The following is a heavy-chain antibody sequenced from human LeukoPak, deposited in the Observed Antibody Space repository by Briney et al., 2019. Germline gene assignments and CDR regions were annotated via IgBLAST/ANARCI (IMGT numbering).Heavy chain of an antibody. CDR1: GFTVSTKY. V-gene: IGHV3-53*01. CDR2: LYSGSDA. D-gene: IGHD3-10*01. J-gene: IGHJ2*01. CDR3: ARVGDHFHWYLDL. Sequence: GGSLRLSCAASGFTVSTKYMNWVRQAPGKGLEWVSILYSGSDAYYANSVKGRFTISRDSSKNILFLQMNDLRAEDTAVYYCARVGDHFHWYLDLWGRGTLVTVSS.